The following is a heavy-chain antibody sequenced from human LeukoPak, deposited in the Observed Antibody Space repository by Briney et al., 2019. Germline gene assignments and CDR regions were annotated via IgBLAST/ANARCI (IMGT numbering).Heavy chain of an antibody. CDR3: ARDAGRWLQLRLGAFDI. D-gene: IGHD5-24*01. Sequence: SETLSLTCTVSGYSISSGYYWGWIRPPPGKGLEWIGSIYHSGSTYYNPSLKSRVTISVDTSKNQFSLKLSSVTAADTAVYYCARDAGRWLQLRLGAFDIWGQGTMVTVSS. CDR1: GYSISSGYY. V-gene: IGHV4-38-2*02. J-gene: IGHJ3*02. CDR2: IYHSGST.